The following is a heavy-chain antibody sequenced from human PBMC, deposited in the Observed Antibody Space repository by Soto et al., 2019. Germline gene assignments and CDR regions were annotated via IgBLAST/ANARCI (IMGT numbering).Heavy chain of an antibody. CDR3: AKDPRGGSYFDY. V-gene: IGHV3-30*18. J-gene: IGHJ4*02. CDR2: ISYDGSNK. CDR1: GFTFSSYG. Sequence: PGGSLRLSCAASGFTFSSYGMHWVRQAPGKGLEWVAVISYDGSNKYYADSVKGRFTISRDNSKNTLYLQMNSLRAEDTAVYYCAKDPRGGSYFDYWGQGNLVTVSS. D-gene: IGHD1-26*01.